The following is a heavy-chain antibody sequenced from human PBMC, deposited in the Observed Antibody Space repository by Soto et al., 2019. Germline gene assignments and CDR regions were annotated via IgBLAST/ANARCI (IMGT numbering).Heavy chain of an antibody. Sequence: QVQLVESGGGLVKPGGSLRLSCAASGFIFSDYYMTWIRQSPGKGLEWISYISNSGITNYADSVKGRFTISRDNAKNSLDLQMDSLRAEDTAVYYCARENYYKMDVWGQGTTVTVSS. J-gene: IGHJ6*02. CDR2: ISNSGIT. CDR1: GFIFSDYY. V-gene: IGHV3-11*05. CDR3: ARENYYKMDV.